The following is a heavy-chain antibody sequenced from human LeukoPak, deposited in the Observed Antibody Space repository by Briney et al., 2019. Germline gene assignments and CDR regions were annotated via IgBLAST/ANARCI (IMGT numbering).Heavy chain of an antibody. CDR1: GYTSTGYY. V-gene: IGHV1-2*02. CDR3: ARDQKVKGELLPPDFDY. Sequence: ASVKVSCKASGYTSTGYYMHWVRQAPGQGLEWMGWINPNSGGTNYAQKFQGRVTMTRDTSISTAYMELSRLRSDDTAVYYCARDQKVKGELLPPDFDYWGQGTLVTVSS. J-gene: IGHJ4*02. D-gene: IGHD1-26*01. CDR2: INPNSGGT.